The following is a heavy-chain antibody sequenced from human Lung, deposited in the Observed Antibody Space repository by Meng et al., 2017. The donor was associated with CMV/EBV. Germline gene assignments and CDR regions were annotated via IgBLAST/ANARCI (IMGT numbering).Heavy chain of an antibody. CDR2: TLNKYNSYTT. Sequence: GGLRRSSCEAPGFSFKDHYMDGFPQAPGKGLQWLGRTLNKYNSYTTEYAAVVKGRFTITSDDSRKLLYLKLSSLKTEDTAVYCCTKGYSGIDVYAFDIWGQGTLVTVSS. D-gene: IGHD1-26*01. J-gene: IGHJ3*02. CDR3: TKGYSGIDVYAFDI. V-gene: IGHV3-72*01. CDR1: GFSFKDHY.